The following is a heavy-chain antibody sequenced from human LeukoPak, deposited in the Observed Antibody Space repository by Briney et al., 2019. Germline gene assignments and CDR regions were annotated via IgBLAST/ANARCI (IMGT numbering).Heavy chain of an antibody. D-gene: IGHD6-19*01. CDR1: GGSFSGYY. CDR2: INHSGST. J-gene: IGHJ4*02. V-gene: IGHV4-34*01. Sequence: PSETLSLTCAVYGGSFSGYYWSWIRQPPGKGLEWIGEINHSGSTNYNPSLKSRVTISVDTSKNQFSLKLSSVTAADTAVYYCARVAPSSGRRIDYWGQGTLVTVSS. CDR3: ARVAPSSGRRIDY.